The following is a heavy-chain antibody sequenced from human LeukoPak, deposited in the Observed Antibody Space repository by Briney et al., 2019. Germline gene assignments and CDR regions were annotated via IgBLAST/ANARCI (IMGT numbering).Heavy chain of an antibody. CDR2: INHSGST. J-gene: IGHJ4*02. CDR3: AGGIVVVITTDYFDY. V-gene: IGHV4-34*01. D-gene: IGHD3-22*01. CDR1: GGSFSGYY. Sequence: SQTLSLTCAVYGGSFSGYYWSWIRQPPGKGLEWIGEINHSGSTNYNPSLKSRVTISVDTSKNQFSLKLSSVTAADTAVYYCAGGIVVVITTDYFDYWGQGTLVTVSS.